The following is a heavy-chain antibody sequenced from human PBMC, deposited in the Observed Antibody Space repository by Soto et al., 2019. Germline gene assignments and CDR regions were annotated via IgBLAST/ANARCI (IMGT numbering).Heavy chain of an antibody. CDR1: GASISSGDYY. CDR3: ARASYDSSTYYLDY. V-gene: IGHV4-30-4*01. Sequence: QVQLQESGPGLVKPSQTLSLTCTVSGASISSGDYYWTWIRQPPGKGLEWIGSIYYSGSTYYNPSLKIRVSISVDTSNTQVSLKLSSVTAADTAVYYCARASYDSSTYYLDYWGQGTRVTVSS. D-gene: IGHD3-22*01. J-gene: IGHJ4*02. CDR2: IYYSGST.